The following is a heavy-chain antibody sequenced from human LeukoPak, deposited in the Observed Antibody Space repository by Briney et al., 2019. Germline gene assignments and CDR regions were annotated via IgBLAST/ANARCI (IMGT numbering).Heavy chain of an antibody. CDR3: ARDRGYSPDV. J-gene: IGHJ6*02. D-gene: IGHD5-18*01. CDR1: GFTFRNYW. CDR2: LNGDGSSI. Sequence: GGSLRLSCAASGFTFRNYWMHWVRQVPGKGLVWVSHLNGDGSSITYADSVKGRFTISRHNAKSTLYLQMNSLRAEDTAVYYCARDRGYSPDVWGQGTTVTVSS. V-gene: IGHV3-74*01.